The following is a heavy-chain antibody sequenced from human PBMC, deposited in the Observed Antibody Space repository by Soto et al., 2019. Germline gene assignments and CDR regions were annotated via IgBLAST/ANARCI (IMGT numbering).Heavy chain of an antibody. J-gene: IGHJ5*02. CDR3: AKDPIAAAAPNWFDP. D-gene: IGHD6-13*01. V-gene: IGHV3-23*01. CDR2: ISGSGGST. CDR1: GFTFSSYA. Sequence: EVQLLESGGGLVQPGGSLRLSCAASGFTFSSYAMSWVRQAPGKGLEWVSAISGSGGSTYYADSVKGRFTISRDNSMNMLYLQMNNLTAADTAVYYCAKDPIAAAAPNWFDPWGHGTLVTDSS.